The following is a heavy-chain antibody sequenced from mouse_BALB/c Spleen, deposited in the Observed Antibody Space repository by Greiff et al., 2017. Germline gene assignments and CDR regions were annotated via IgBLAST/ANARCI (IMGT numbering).Heavy chain of an antibody. V-gene: IGHV3-8*02. CDR2: ISYSGST. CDR3: ARWDDGYYGFAY. Sequence: EVKLQESGPSLVKPSQTLSLTCSVTGDSITSGYWNWIRKFPGNKLEYMGYISYSGSTYYNPSLKSRISITRDTSKNQYYLQLNSVTTEDTATYYCARWDDGYYGFAYWGQGTLVTVSA. CDR1: GDSITSGY. D-gene: IGHD2-3*01. J-gene: IGHJ3*01.